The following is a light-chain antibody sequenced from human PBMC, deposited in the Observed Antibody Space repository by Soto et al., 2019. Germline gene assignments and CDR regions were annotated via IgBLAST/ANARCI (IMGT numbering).Light chain of an antibody. J-gene: IGLJ2*01. CDR3: CSYGGNSVV. CDR2: EVF. CDR1: SSDVGSHNL. V-gene: IGLV2-23*02. Sequence: QSALTQPASMSRSPGQSITISCSGSSSDVGSHNLVSWYQQHPGKAPKLMIYEVFKRPSGVSNRFSGSKSGNTASLTVSDLQAEDEADYYCCSYGGNSVVFGGGTKLTVL.